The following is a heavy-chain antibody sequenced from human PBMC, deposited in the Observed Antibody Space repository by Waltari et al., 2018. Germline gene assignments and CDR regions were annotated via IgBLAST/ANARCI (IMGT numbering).Heavy chain of an antibody. J-gene: IGHJ6*02. D-gene: IGHD2-8*02. Sequence: QVELQQWGAGLLQPSETLSLTCAVPGGALRTYYRGWIRQTPGQGLEWIGEINHAGFTNLNPSLRSRVSISVDPSKRQFFLQLKSVTAADTALYYCVRLEDCTGPGGPCYSADPFAMDVWGRGTTVTVSS. CDR3: VRLEDCTGPGGPCYSADPFAMDV. CDR2: INHAGFT. V-gene: IGHV4-34*01. CDR1: GGALRTYY.